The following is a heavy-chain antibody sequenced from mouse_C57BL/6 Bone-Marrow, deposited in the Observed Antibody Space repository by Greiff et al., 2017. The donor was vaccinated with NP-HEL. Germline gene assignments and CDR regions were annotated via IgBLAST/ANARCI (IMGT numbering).Heavy chain of an antibody. J-gene: IGHJ4*01. V-gene: IGHV1-55*01. D-gene: IGHD1-1*01. Sequence: QVQLKQSGAELVKPGASVKMSCKASGYTFTSYWITWVKQRPGQGLEWIGDIYPGSGSTNYNEKFKSKATLTVDTSSSTAYMQLSSLTSEDSAVYYCARRGSSLYYAMDYWGQGTSVTVSS. CDR1: GYTFTSYW. CDR3: ARRGSSLYYAMDY. CDR2: IYPGSGST.